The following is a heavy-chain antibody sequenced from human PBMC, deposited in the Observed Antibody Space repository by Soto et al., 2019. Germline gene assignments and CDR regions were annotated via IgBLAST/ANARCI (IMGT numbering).Heavy chain of an antibody. D-gene: IGHD3-10*01. CDR1: GFTFSSYA. J-gene: IGHJ6*02. V-gene: IGHV3-30-3*01. CDR2: ISYDGSNK. Sequence: GSLRLSCAASGFTFSSYAMHRVRQAPGKGLEWVAVISYDGSNKYYADSVKGRFTISRDNSKNTLYLQMNSLRAEDTAVYYCARSNAGFGELSFSYYYGMDVWGQGTTVTVSS. CDR3: ARSNAGFGELSFSYYYGMDV.